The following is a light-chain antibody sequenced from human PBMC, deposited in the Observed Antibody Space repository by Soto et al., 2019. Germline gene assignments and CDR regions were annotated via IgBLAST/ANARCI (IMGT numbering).Light chain of an antibody. CDR1: QSVSTNY. CDR2: GAS. J-gene: IGKJ4*02. V-gene: IGKV3-20*01. CDR3: QQDGSSPLLP. Sequence: EIVLTQSPGTLSVSPGETATLSCRASQSVSTNYLAWYRQKPGQAPRLRIYGASTKDTGIPDRFSGSGSGTVFTLTISMLGPEDIAVYYCQQDGSSPLLPLGGGTKGEIQ.